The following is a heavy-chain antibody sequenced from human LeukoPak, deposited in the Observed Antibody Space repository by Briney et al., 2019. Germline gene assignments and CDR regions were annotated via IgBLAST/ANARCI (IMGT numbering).Heavy chain of an antibody. CDR2: ISGNGEST. V-gene: IGHV3-43*02. J-gene: IGHJ4*02. CDR3: AKDIAGYSYGIDY. D-gene: IGHD5-18*01. Sequence: TGGSLRLSCAASGFTFHDYAMHWVRQAPGKGLEWVSLISGNGESTYYADSVKGRFTTSRDNSKNSLYLQMNSLRTEDTALYYCAKDIAGYSYGIDYWGQGTLVTVSS. CDR1: GFTFHDYA.